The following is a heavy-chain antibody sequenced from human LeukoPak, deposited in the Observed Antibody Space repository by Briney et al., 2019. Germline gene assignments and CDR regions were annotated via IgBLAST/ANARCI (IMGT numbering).Heavy chain of an antibody. J-gene: IGHJ6*03. V-gene: IGHV4-39*07. Sequence: SETLSLTCTVSGGSISSSSYYWGWIRQPPGKGLEWIGSIYYSGSTYYNPSLKSRVTISVDTSKNQFSLKLSSVTAADTAVYYCARATFVVVTAVLNYYYMDVWGKGITVTISS. CDR3: ARATFVVVTAVLNYYYMDV. D-gene: IGHD2-21*02. CDR2: IYYSGST. CDR1: GGSISSSSYY.